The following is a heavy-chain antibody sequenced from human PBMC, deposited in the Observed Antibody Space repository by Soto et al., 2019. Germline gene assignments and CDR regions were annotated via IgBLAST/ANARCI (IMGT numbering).Heavy chain of an antibody. CDR3: ATDFSGWYGSSEYGF. J-gene: IGHJ4*02. CDR1: GFTFSCSG. Sequence: QVQLVESGGGVVQPGRSLRLSCAASGFTFSCSGIHWVRQAPGKGLEWVAVISYDGSNKYYVDSVKGRFTISRDNSKNTLYLQMNSLRAEDTAVYYCATDFSGWYGSSEYGFWGQGTLVTVSS. CDR2: ISYDGSNK. V-gene: IGHV3-30*03. D-gene: IGHD6-19*01.